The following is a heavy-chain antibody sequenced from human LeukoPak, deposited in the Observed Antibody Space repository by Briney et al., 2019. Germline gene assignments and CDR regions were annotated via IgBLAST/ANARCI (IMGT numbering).Heavy chain of an antibody. CDR2: ISYDGSNK. J-gene: IGHJ4*02. D-gene: IGHD6-13*01. Sequence: GRSLRLSCAASGFTFSSYGMHWVRQAPGKGLEWVAVISYDGSNKYYADSVKGRFTISRDNSKNTQYLQMNSLRAEATAVYYCAKDEGQQQLEYYFDYWGQGTLVTVSS. V-gene: IGHV3-30*18. CDR3: AKDEGQQQLEYYFDY. CDR1: GFTFSSYG.